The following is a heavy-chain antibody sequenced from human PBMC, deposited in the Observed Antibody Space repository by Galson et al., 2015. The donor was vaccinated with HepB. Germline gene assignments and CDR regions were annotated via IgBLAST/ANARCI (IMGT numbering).Heavy chain of an antibody. D-gene: IGHD2-2*03. CDR1: GDSVSSNSAA. V-gene: IGHV6-1*01. Sequence: CAISGDSVSSNSAAWNWIRQSPSRGLEWLGRTYYRSKWYNDYAVSVKSRITINPDTSKNQFSLQLNSVTPEDTAVYYCARDVGYCSSTSCYPNWFDPWGQGTLVTVSS. J-gene: IGHJ5*02. CDR3: ARDVGYCSSTSCYPNWFDP. CDR2: TYYRSKWYN.